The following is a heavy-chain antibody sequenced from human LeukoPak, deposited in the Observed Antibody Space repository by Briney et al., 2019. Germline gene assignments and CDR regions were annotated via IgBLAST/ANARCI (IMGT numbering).Heavy chain of an antibody. V-gene: IGHV4-34*01. J-gene: IGHJ3*02. CDR2: INHSGST. CDR1: GGSFSGYY. D-gene: IGHD6-6*01. Sequence: SETLSLTCAVYGGSFSGYYWSWIRQPPGKGLEWIGEINHSGSTNYNPSLKSRVTISVDTSKNQFSLRLSSVTAADTAVYYRARPLSSSKPNDAFDIWGQGTMVTVSS. CDR3: ARPLSSSKPNDAFDI.